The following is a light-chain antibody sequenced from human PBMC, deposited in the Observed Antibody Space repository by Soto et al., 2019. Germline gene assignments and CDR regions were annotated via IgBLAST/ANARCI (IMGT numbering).Light chain of an antibody. CDR1: QSVSTS. J-gene: IGKJ2*01. V-gene: IGKV1-39*01. Sequence: DIQLTQSPSSLSASVGDRVIITCRAGQSVSTSLNWYRQEPGKAPELLIYDASKLQSGVSSRFSGGEFGTDFTLTISSLQPEDYATYYCQQSHAFPYTFGQGTKVDI. CDR3: QQSHAFPYT. CDR2: DAS.